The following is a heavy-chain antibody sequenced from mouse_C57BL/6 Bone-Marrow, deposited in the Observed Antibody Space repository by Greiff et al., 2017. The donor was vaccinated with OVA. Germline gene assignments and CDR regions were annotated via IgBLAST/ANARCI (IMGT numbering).Heavy chain of an antibody. D-gene: IGHD1-1*01. CDR1: GYSFTSYY. J-gene: IGHJ1*03. Sequence: QVQLKESGPELVKPGASVKISCKASGYSFTSYYIHWVKQRPGQGLEWIGWIYPGSGNTKYNEKFKGKATLTADTSSSTAYMQLSSLTSEDSAVYYCARDYYGSSYDVWGTGTTVTVSS. V-gene: IGHV1-66*01. CDR3: ARDYYGSSYDV. CDR2: IYPGSGNT.